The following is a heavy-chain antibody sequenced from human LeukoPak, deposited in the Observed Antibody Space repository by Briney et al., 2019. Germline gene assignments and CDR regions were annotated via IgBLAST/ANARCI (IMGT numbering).Heavy chain of an antibody. CDR3: ARDQQYCSSTSCYSNFDY. J-gene: IGHJ4*02. D-gene: IGHD2-2*01. Sequence: SETLSLTCTVPGGSISSGGYYWSWIRQHPGKGLEWIGYIYYSGSTYYNPSLKSRVTISVDTSKNQFSLKLSSVTAADTAVYYCARDQQYCSSTSCYSNFDYWGQGTLVTVSS. V-gene: IGHV4-31*03. CDR2: IYYSGST. CDR1: GGSISSGGYY.